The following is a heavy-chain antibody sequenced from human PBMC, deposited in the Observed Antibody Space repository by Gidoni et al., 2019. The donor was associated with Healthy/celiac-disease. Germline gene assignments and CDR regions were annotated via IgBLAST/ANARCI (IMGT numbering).Heavy chain of an antibody. Sequence: QVQLVQSGAEVKKPGSSVKVSCKASGGTFSSYTISWVRQAPGQGLEWMGRIIPILGIANYAQKFQGRVTITADKATSTAYMELSSLRSEDTAVYYCARSVWGSYRYFDYWGQGTLVTVSS. V-gene: IGHV1-69*02. CDR1: GGTFSSYT. CDR3: ARSVWGSYRYFDY. CDR2: IIPILGIA. D-gene: IGHD3-16*02. J-gene: IGHJ4*02.